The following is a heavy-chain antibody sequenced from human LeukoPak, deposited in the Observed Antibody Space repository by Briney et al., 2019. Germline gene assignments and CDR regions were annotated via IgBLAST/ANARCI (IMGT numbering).Heavy chain of an antibody. J-gene: IGHJ4*02. Sequence: PSETLSLTCAVSGYSISSGYYWGWIRQPPGKGLEWIGSIYHSGSTYYNPSLKSRVTMSVETSKNQFSLKLSSMTAADTALYYCARHEGYCSSTSCSYFDYWGQGTLVTVSS. CDR3: ARHEGYCSSTSCSYFDY. D-gene: IGHD2-2*01. CDR1: GYSISSGYY. V-gene: IGHV4-38-2*01. CDR2: IYHSGST.